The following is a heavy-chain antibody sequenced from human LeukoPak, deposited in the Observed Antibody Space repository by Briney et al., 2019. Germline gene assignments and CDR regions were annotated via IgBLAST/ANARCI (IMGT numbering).Heavy chain of an antibody. CDR2: ISSSSSTI. D-gene: IGHD3-22*01. CDR1: GFTFSSYS. CDR3: ARDKGEYYDSSGYYPLGY. Sequence: GGSLRLSCAASGFTFSSYSMNWVRQAPGKGLEWVSYISSSSSTIYYADSVKGRFTISRDNAKNSLYLQMNSLRAEDTAVYYCARDKGEYYDSSGYYPLGYWGQGTLVTVSS. V-gene: IGHV3-48*01. J-gene: IGHJ4*02.